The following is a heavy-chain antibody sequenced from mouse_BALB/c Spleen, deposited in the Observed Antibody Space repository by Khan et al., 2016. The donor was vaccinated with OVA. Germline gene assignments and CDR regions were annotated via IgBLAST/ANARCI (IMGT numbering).Heavy chain of an antibody. CDR3: ARSYDYDVGGFAY. Sequence: VQLVESGPGLVAPSQSLSITCTVSGFSLSNYGVHWVRQPPGKGLEWLGVIWTGGITHYNSALMSRLSISKDNSKSQVFLKMNRLQTDDTAIYYCARSYDYDVGGFAYWGQGTLVTVSA. V-gene: IGHV2-9*02. CDR1: GFSLSNYG. D-gene: IGHD2-4*01. CDR2: IWTGGIT. J-gene: IGHJ3*01.